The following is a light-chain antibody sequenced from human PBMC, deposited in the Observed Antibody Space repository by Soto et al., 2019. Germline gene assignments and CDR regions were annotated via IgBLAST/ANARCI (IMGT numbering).Light chain of an antibody. J-gene: IGLJ2*01. CDR1: PSNIEANP. V-gene: IGLV1-47*01. CDR3: ATWDDSLSVVL. Sequence: QSVVTQPPSASGTPGQSITISCSGSPSNIEANPVYWYQQLPGTAPKLLIFKNDQRPSGVPDRFSGSKSGTSASLAISGLRSEDEAHFFCATWDDSLSVVLFGGGTKLTVL. CDR2: KND.